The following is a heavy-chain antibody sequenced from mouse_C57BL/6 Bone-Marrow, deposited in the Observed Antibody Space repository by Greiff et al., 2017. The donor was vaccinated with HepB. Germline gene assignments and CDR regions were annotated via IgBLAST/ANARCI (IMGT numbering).Heavy chain of an antibody. J-gene: IGHJ1*03. D-gene: IGHD1-3*01. V-gene: IGHV1-81*01. CDR1: GYTFTSYG. CDR3: AIVATVVAEGDMDV. Sequence: VQLQQSGAELARPGASVKLSCKASGYTFTSYGISWVKQRTGQGLEWIGEIYPRSGNTYYNEKFKGKATLTADKSSSTAYMELRRLTSEDSAVYFCAIVATVVAEGDMDVWGTGTTVTVSS. CDR2: IYPRSGNT.